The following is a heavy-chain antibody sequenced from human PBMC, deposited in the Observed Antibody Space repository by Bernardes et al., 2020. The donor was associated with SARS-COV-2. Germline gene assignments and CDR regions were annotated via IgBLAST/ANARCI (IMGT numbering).Heavy chain of an antibody. Sequence: GGSLRLSCAASGFTFSSYWMHWVRQAPGKGLVWVSRINSDGSSTSYADSVKGRFTISRDNAKNTLYLQMNSLRAEDTAVYYCARADCSSTSCSKWGYWGQGVLVTVSS. CDR3: ARADCSSTSCSKWGY. CDR2: INSDGSST. J-gene: IGHJ4*02. V-gene: IGHV3-74*01. CDR1: GFTFSSYW. D-gene: IGHD2-2*01.